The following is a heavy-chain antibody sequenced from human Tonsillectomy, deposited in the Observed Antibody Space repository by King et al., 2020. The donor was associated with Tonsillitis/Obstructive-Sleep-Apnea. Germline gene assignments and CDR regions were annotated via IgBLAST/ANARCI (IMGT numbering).Heavy chain of an antibody. CDR1: GGSFSGYY. CDR3: ARSPAIYDFWSGYYTYYHYMDV. V-gene: IGHV4-34*01. D-gene: IGHD3-3*01. J-gene: IGHJ6*03. CDR2: INHSGST. Sequence: VQLQQWGAGLLKPSETLSLTCAVYGGSFSGYYWSWIRQPPGKGLEWIGEINHSGSTNYNPSLKSRVTISVDTSKNQFSLKLSSVTAADTAVYYCARSPAIYDFWSGYYTYYHYMDVWGKGTPVTVSS.